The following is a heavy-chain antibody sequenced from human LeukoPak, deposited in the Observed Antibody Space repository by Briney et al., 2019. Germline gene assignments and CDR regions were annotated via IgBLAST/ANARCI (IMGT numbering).Heavy chain of an antibody. J-gene: IGHJ4*02. CDR2: VRGDGGST. D-gene: IGHD3-22*01. CDR3: ARVQAPTYDSSGYYSY. Sequence: GGSLRLSCAASGFTFSNYDMSWVRQAPGKGLEWVSGVRGDGGSTYYADSVKGRFTISRDNSKNTLFLLMSSLRAEDTAVYYCARVQAPTYDSSGYYSYWGQGTLVTVSS. V-gene: IGHV3-23*01. CDR1: GFTFSNYD.